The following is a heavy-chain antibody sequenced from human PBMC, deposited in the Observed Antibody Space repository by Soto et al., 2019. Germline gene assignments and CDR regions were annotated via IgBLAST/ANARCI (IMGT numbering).Heavy chain of an antibody. Sequence: PSETLSLTCAVYGGSFSGYYWSWIRQPPGKGLEWIGEINHSGSTNYNPSLKSRVTISVDTSKNQFSLKLSSVTAADTAVYYCARSRGFLSGGRKFDYWGQGTLVTVS. CDR2: INHSGST. CDR3: ARSRGFLSGGRKFDY. D-gene: IGHD3-3*01. V-gene: IGHV4-34*01. CDR1: GGSFSGYY. J-gene: IGHJ4*02.